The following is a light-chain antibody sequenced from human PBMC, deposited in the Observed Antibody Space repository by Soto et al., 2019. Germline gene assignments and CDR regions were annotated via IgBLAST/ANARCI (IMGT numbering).Light chain of an antibody. CDR1: SSKIGTNT. CDR3: ATWDDSLNGGV. Sequence: QSVLIQPPSASGTPGQTVTISCSGSSSKIGTNTVNWYQQLPGTAPKLLIYSHDQRPSGVPHRFSGSKSGTSASLAISGLQCEDEADYYCATWDDSLNGGVFGGGTKLTVL. CDR2: SHD. V-gene: IGLV1-44*01. J-gene: IGLJ3*02.